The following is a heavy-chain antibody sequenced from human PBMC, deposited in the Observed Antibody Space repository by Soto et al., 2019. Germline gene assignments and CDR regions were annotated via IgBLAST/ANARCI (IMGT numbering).Heavy chain of an antibody. J-gene: IGHJ4*02. D-gene: IGHD1-7*01. Sequence: QVQLVQSGAEVKKPGASVKVSCKASGSGYTFTSYDINWVRQATGQGLEWLGYMNPNSGNTAYAQKFQGRLTMTWDTSIRTAYMELSSLRSDDTAGYYGASELRHIDYWGQGTLVTVSS. CDR1: GSGYTFTSYD. V-gene: IGHV1-8*01. CDR3: ASELRHIDY. CDR2: MNPNSGNT.